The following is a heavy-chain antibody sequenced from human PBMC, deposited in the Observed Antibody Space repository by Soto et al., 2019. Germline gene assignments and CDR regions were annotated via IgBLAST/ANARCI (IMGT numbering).Heavy chain of an antibody. CDR2: ISSDGST. CDR3: VKSHYGFRAG. V-gene: IGHV3-64*04. CDR1: GFTFSSYD. Sequence: GGSLRLSCSASGFTFSSYDIHWVRQAPGKGLEYVSSISSDGSTYYAVSVKGRFTISRDDAKSSLYLQMNSVRAEDTAVYYCVKSHYGFRAGGGQGTAVTVSS. J-gene: IGHJ4*02. D-gene: IGHD4-17*01.